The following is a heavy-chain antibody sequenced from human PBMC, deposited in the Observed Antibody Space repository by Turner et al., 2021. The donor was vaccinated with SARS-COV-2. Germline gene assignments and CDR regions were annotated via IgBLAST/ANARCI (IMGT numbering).Heavy chain of an antibody. CDR1: GFTFSSYS. Sequence: EVQLVESGGGLVKPGGYLRLCCAASGFTFSSYSMNWVRQAPGKGLEWVSSISSSSRYIYHADSVKGRFTISRDNAKNSLYLQMNSLRAEDTAVYYCARDSPHYYDSSGYYKDAFDIWGQGTMVTVSS. J-gene: IGHJ3*02. V-gene: IGHV3-21*01. D-gene: IGHD3-22*01. CDR3: ARDSPHYYDSSGYYKDAFDI. CDR2: ISSSSRYI.